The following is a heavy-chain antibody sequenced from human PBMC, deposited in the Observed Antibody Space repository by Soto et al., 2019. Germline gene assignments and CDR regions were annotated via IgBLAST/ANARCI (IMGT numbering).Heavy chain of an antibody. CDR1: GFTFSSYD. CDR2: IGTAGDT. J-gene: IGHJ6*02. D-gene: IGHD3-9*01. V-gene: IGHV3-13*01. CDR3: ASNDIFTGYRSYDGMDV. Sequence: GGSLRLSCAASGFTFSSYDMHWVRQATGKGLEWVSAIGTAGDTCYPGSVKGRFTISRENAKNTLYLQMNSLRAGDMAVYYCASNDIFTGYRSYDGMDVWSQGTTVTFSS.